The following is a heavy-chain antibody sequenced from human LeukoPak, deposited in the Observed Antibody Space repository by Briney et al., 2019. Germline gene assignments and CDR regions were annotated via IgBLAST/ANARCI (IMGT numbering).Heavy chain of an antibody. CDR2: ISYDGSNK. CDR1: GFTFSSYG. V-gene: IGHV3-30*18. Sequence: GRSLRLSCAASGFTFSSYGMHWVRQAPGKGLEWVAVISYDGSNKYYADSVKGRLTISRDNSKNTLYLQMNSLRAEDTAVYYCAKYYDILTGYYPDYWGQGTLVTVSS. D-gene: IGHD3-9*01. J-gene: IGHJ4*02. CDR3: AKYYDILTGYYPDY.